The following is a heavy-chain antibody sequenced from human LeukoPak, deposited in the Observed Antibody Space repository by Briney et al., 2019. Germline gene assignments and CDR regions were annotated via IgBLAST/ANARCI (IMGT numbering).Heavy chain of an antibody. J-gene: IGHJ4*02. CDR2: IRYDGSNK. Sequence: PGGSLRLSCITSGFIFANYGIHWVRQAPGKGLEWVAFIRYDGSNKYYADSVKGRFTISRDNSKNTLYLQMNSLRAEDTAVYYCAKGPSYGSGSYRTYYFDYWGQGTLVTVSS. V-gene: IGHV3-30*02. CDR3: AKGPSYGSGSYRTYYFDY. CDR1: GFIFANYG. D-gene: IGHD3-10*01.